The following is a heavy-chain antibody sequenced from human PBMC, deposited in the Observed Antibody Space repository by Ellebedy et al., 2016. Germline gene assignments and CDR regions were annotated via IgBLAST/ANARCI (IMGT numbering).Heavy chain of an antibody. V-gene: IGHV3-53*01. CDR2: IYSGGST. CDR1: GFTVSSNY. CDR3: AREDCSGDTCYGSYYYYYYMDV. J-gene: IGHJ6*03. Sequence: GGSLRLSCAASGFTVSSNYMSWVRQAPGKGLEWVSVIYSGGSTYYADSVKGRFTISRDNSKNTLYLQMNGLRAEDTAVYYCAREDCSGDTCYGSYYYYYYMDVWGKGTTVTVSS. D-gene: IGHD2-15*01.